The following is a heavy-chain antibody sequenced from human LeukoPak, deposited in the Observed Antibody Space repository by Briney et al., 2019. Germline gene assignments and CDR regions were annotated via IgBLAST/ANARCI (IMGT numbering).Heavy chain of an antibody. J-gene: IGHJ6*03. CDR1: GYTFTGYY. CDR2: INPNSGGT. Sequence: ASVKVSCKASGYTFTGYYMHWVRQAPGQGLEWMGRINPNSGGTNYAQKFQGRVTMTRDTSISTAYMELSRLGSDDTAVYYCARGRSIVGATSYYYYYMDVWGKGTTVTVSS. CDR3: ARGRSIVGATSYYYYYMDV. D-gene: IGHD1-26*01. V-gene: IGHV1-2*06.